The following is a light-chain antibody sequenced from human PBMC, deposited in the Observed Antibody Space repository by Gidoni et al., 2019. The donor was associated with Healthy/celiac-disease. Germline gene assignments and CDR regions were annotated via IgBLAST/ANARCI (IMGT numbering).Light chain of an antibody. CDR2: EGS. J-gene: IGLJ2*01. CDR3: CSYAGSRDVV. CDR1: SSDVGSYNL. V-gene: IGLV2-23*01. Sequence: QSALTQPSSVSGSPVQAITISCTGPSSDVGSYNLVSWYQQHPGKAPKLMLYEGSKRPPGVSTRFSGSKSGNTASLTISGLQAEDEADYYCCSYAGSRDVVFGGGTKLTVL.